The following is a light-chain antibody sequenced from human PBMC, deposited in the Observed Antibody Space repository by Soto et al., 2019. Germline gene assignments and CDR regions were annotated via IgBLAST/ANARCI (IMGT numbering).Light chain of an antibody. CDR2: GAS. J-gene: IGKJ1*01. CDR3: QESYSTLWGT. CDR1: QSINTY. Sequence: DIQMTQSPSSLSASVGDRVTITCQTSQSINTYLNWYQQKPGKAPKLLIYGASSLQSGVPLRFRGSGSGTDFTLTISSLEPEDFATYYCQESYSTLWGTCGQGTKVDIK. V-gene: IGKV1-39*01.